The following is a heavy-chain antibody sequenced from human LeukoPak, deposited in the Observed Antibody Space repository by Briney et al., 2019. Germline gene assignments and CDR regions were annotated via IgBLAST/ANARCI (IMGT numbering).Heavy chain of an antibody. CDR2: TYYRSTWYN. J-gene: IGHJ5*02. CDR1: GDIVSSNSVN. Sequence: SQTLSLTCAISGDIVSSNSVNWNWIRQSPSRGLEWLGRTYYRSTWYNDYAVSVRGRITVNPDTSKNQFSLHLNSVTPEDTAVYYCARRLTQYDCFDPWGQGILVTVSS. V-gene: IGHV6-1*01. D-gene: IGHD2-2*01. CDR3: ARRLTQYDCFDP.